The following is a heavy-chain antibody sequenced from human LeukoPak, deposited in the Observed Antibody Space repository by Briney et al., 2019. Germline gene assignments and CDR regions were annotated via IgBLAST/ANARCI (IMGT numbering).Heavy chain of an antibody. V-gene: IGHV4-39*07. CDR1: GGSISSGGYY. D-gene: IGHD6-6*01. CDR2: INHSGST. CDR3: ARSAIAARPYYYYGMDV. J-gene: IGHJ6*02. Sequence: SETLSLTCTVSGGSISSGGYYWSWIRQPPGKGLEWIGEINHSGSTNYNPSLKSRVTISVDTSKNQFSLKLSSVTAADTAVYYCARSAIAARPYYYYGMDVWGQGTTVTVSS.